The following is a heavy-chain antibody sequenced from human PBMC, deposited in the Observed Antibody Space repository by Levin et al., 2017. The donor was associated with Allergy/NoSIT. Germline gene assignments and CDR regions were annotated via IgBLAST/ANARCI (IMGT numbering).Heavy chain of an antibody. D-gene: IGHD3-9*01. J-gene: IGHJ4*02. V-gene: IGHV5-51*01. CDR1: EYSFTRYW. CDR2: IYPGDSDI. Sequence: GESLKISCKASEYSFTRYWIGWVRQMPGKGLEWMGIIYPGDSDITYSPSFQGQVTISADKSLSTAYLQWSSLTASDTAMYYCARWRPGYPQYYFDYWGQGTLVTVSS. CDR3: ARWRPGYPQYYFDY.